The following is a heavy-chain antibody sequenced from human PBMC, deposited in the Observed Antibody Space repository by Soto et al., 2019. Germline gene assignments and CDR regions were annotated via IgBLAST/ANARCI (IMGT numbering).Heavy chain of an antibody. V-gene: IGHV3-48*03. J-gene: IGHJ4*02. D-gene: IGHD2-15*01. CDR3: VRDLHEPLATDALRVAN. CDR1: VFTFSWYE. CDR2: ISSTGSGT. Sequence: SCAASVFTFSWYEMHWVRQAPGKWLEWISYISSTGSGTHYADSVKGRFTMSRDNTKNSVSLQMSSLRAEDTAVYYCVRDLHEPLATDALRVANWGQGTQVTVSS.